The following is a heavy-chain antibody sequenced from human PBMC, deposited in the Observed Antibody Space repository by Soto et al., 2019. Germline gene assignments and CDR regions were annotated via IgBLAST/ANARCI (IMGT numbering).Heavy chain of an antibody. D-gene: IGHD3-3*01. V-gene: IGHV3-11*01. CDR3: ARANSGAFGVVIPPYYYYYYMDV. Sequence: GGSLRLSCAASGFTFSDYYMSWIRQAPGKGLEWVSYISSSGSTIYYADSVKGRFTISRDNAKNSLYLQMNSLRAEDTAVYYCARANSGAFGVVIPPYYYYYYMDVWGKGTTVTVSS. J-gene: IGHJ6*03. CDR1: GFTFSDYY. CDR2: ISSSGSTI.